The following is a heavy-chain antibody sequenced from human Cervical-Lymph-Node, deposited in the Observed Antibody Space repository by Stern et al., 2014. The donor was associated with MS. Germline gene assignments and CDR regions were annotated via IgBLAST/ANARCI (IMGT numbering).Heavy chain of an antibody. CDR1: GYTFTSYG. V-gene: IGHV1-18*01. Sequence: VQLVESGAEVKKPGASVKVSCKASGYTFTSYGISWVRQAPGQGLEWMGWNSAYNGNTNYAQKLQGRVTMTTDTSTSTAYMELRSLRSDDTAVYYCARGGSSHLAYYYYGMDVWGQGTTVTVSS. CDR2: NSAYNGNT. D-gene: IGHD6-13*01. CDR3: ARGGSSHLAYYYYGMDV. J-gene: IGHJ6*02.